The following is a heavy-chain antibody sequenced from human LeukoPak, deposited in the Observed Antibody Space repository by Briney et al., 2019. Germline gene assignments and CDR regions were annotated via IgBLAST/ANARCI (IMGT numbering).Heavy chain of an antibody. CDR3: ARFTGVPAGTYYYHYIDV. CDR2: INPSGGST. D-gene: IGHD2-2*01. Sequence: ASVKVSCKASGYTFTSYYMHWVRQAPGQGLEWMGIINPSGGSTSYAQKFQGRVTMTRDMSTSTVYMELSSLRSEDTAAYYCARFTGVPAGTYYYHYIDVWGKGTTVTVSS. J-gene: IGHJ6*03. CDR1: GYTFTSYY. V-gene: IGHV1-46*01.